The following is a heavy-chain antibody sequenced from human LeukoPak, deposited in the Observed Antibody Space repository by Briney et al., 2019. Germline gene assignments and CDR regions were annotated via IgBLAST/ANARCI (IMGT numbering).Heavy chain of an antibody. CDR2: ISSSSSYI. D-gene: IGHD6-13*01. CDR3: ARTIAAAGNTAFDI. Sequence: GGSLRLSCAASGFTFSSYSMNWVRQAPGKWLEWVSSISSSSSYIYYADSVKGRFTISRDNAKNSLYLQMNSLRAEDTAVYYCARTIAAAGNTAFDIWGQGTMVTVSS. J-gene: IGHJ3*02. V-gene: IGHV3-21*01. CDR1: GFTFSSYS.